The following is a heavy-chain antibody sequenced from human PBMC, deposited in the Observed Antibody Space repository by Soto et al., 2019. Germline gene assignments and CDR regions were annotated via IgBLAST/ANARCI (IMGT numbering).Heavy chain of an antibody. J-gene: IGHJ4*02. Sequence: EVQLVESGGDLVQPGGSLRLSCAASGFTFGSYWMHWVRQAPGKGLVWVSRFNSDGSTTNYGDSVKGRFTISRDNAKSTLYLQMNSLRAEDTAVYYCARAGWYRFDYWGQGTLLTVSS. CDR3: ARAGWYRFDY. CDR2: FNSDGSTT. V-gene: IGHV3-74*01. D-gene: IGHD2-15*01. CDR1: GFTFGSYW.